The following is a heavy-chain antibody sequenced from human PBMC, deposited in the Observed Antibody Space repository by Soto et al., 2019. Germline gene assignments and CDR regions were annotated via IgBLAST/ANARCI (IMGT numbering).Heavy chain of an antibody. CDR1: GFTFSSHA. CDR2: ISAGSEGA. V-gene: IGHV3-23*01. J-gene: IGHJ4*02. CDR3: ARDLWWYLH. Sequence: EVQLLESGGGLVQPGGALRLSCAASGFTFSSHAMSWVRQAPGKGLEWISSISAGSEGAYYADSVKGRFTISRDNSNNTLYLQMTSVRAEDPAVYYCARDLWWYLHWGQGTLVTVSS. D-gene: IGHD2-15*01.